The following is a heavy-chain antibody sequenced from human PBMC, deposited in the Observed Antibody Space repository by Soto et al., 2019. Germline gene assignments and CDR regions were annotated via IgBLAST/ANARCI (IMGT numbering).Heavy chain of an antibody. D-gene: IGHD3-10*01. J-gene: IGHJ6*03. CDR1: GYTFTGYY. CDR2: INPNSGGT. CDR3: ARDSGYGSGSYYPYYYCYYYMDV. V-gene: IGHV1-2*04. Sequence: ASVKVSCKASGYTFTGYYMHWVRQAPGQGLEWMGWINPNSGGTNYAQKFQGWVTMTRDTSISTAYMELSRLRSDDTAVYYCARDSGYGSGSYYPYYYCYYYMDVWGKGTTVTVS.